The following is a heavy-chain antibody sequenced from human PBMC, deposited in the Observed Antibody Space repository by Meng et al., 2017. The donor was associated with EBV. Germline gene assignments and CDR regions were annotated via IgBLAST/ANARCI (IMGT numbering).Heavy chain of an antibody. CDR3: ARHRDRQDYGDYMVFYYFDY. Sequence: QLQLQESGPGLVXXXXXLXLTXTXSAGSXXSSSSYWGWIRQPPGKGLEWIGSIYYSGTTYYSPSLKSRVTISVDTSKNQFSLKLSSVTAADTAVYYCARHRDRQDYGDYMVFYYFDYWGQGTLVTVSS. CDR2: IYYSGTT. J-gene: IGHJ4*02. V-gene: IGHV4-39*01. CDR1: AGSXXSSSSY. D-gene: IGHD4-17*01.